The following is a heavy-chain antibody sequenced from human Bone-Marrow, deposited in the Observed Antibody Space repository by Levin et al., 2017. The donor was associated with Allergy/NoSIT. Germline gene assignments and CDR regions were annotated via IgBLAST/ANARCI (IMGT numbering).Heavy chain of an antibody. CDR1: GFTFSGSA. J-gene: IGHJ5*02. V-gene: IGHV3-73*01. Sequence: PGGSLRLSCAASGFTFSGSAMHWVRQASGKGLEWVAQIRSKAKSYATAYAASVKGRFTISRDDSKNTAYLQMNSLKTEDTAVYYCTRGHYYNAISAYQNWFDPWGQGTLVTVSS. CDR2: IRSKAKSYAT. CDR3: TRGHYYNAISAYQNWFDP. D-gene: IGHD3-10*01.